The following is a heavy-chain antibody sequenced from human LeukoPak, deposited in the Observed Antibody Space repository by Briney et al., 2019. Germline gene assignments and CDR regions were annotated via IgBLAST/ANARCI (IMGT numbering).Heavy chain of an antibody. V-gene: IGHV3-21*01. CDR2: ISSSSYI. D-gene: IGHD4-17*01. Sequence: GGSLRLSCAASGFTFSSYSMNWVRQAPGKGLEWVSSISSSSYIYYADSVKGRFTISRDNAKNSLYLQMNSLRAEDTAVYYCAREEDYGDSPGDYWGQGTLVTVSS. CDR1: GFTFSSYS. J-gene: IGHJ4*02. CDR3: AREEDYGDSPGDY.